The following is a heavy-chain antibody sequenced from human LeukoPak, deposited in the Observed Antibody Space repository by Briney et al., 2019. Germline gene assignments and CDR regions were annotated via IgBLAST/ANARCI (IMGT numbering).Heavy chain of an antibody. Sequence: GGSLRLSCAASGFTFSSYEMNWVRQAPGKGLEWVSYISSSSTTIDYADSVKGRFTISRDNAKNSLYLQMNSLRADDTAVYYCAKDISETVGATDYWGQGTLVTVSS. J-gene: IGHJ4*02. CDR2: ISSSSTTI. CDR1: GFTFSSYE. CDR3: AKDISETVGATDY. V-gene: IGHV3-48*03. D-gene: IGHD1-26*01.